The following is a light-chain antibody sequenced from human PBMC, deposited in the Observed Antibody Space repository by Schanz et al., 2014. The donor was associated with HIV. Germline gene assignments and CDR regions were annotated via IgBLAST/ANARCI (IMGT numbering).Light chain of an antibody. CDR2: GAS. J-gene: IGKJ4*01. Sequence: ETVLTQSPGSLSLSPGERATLSCRASQSVSSSYFAWYQQKPGQAPRLLIYGASSRATGIPDRFSGSGSGTDFTLTISRLEPEDFATYYCQHYDISRGTFGGGTKVEIK. CDR1: QSVSSSY. V-gene: IGKV3-20*01. CDR3: QHYDISRGT.